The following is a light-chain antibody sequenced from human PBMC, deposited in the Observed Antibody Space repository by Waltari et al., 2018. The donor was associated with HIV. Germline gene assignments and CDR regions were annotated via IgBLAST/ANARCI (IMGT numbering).Light chain of an antibody. CDR3: QQYGTSVT. CDR2: DTY. CDR1: QSVVGNH. Sequence: EIVLTQSPGTLSLSSGERVPLSCRASQSVVGNHLAWYQQRTGQAPRLLIYDTYRRATGIPDRFSGSGSGTDFTLTIGSLEPEDFAVYYCQQYGTSVTFGQGTRLEIK. J-gene: IGKJ5*01. V-gene: IGKV3-20*01.